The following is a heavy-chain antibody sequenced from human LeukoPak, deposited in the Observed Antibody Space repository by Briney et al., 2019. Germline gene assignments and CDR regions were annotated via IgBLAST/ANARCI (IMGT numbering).Heavy chain of an antibody. Sequence: RGSLRLSCTASGFAFSTYWMAWVRQAPGKGLEWVANIKGDESAKHQADSVKGRFTISRDNAQNSMFLQMSSLRGEDTAVYYCARDVGGSLDYWGQGTLVTVSS. V-gene: IGHV3-7*01. J-gene: IGHJ4*02. CDR3: ARDVGGSLDY. CDR2: IKGDESAK. D-gene: IGHD1-26*01. CDR1: GFAFSTYW.